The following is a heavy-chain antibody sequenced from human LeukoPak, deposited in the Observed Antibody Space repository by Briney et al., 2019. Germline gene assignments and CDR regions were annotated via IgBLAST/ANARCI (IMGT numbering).Heavy chain of an antibody. CDR3: ARHVLLGWELLDY. CDR2: IYYSGST. V-gene: IGHV4-39*01. D-gene: IGHD1-26*01. Sequence: PSEKLSRNGTVSGGSISSSSYYWGWIRQPPGKGLEWIGSIYYSGSTYYNPSLKSRVPIDVDTSKNQFSLQLSSVTAADTAVYYCARHVLLGWELLDYWGQGTLVTVSS. CDR1: GGSISSSSYY. J-gene: IGHJ4*02.